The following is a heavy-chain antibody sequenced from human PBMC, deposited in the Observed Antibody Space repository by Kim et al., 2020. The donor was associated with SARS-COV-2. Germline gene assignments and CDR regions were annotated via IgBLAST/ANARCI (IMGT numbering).Heavy chain of an antibody. J-gene: IGHJ4*02. Sequence: DSMKGRLTNSRDDRKNSLYLQMNSLRTEDTALYYCAKDFYYDDSSGYPAYWGQGTLVTVSS. CDR3: AKDFYYDDSSGYPAY. V-gene: IGHV3-43*01. D-gene: IGHD3-22*01.